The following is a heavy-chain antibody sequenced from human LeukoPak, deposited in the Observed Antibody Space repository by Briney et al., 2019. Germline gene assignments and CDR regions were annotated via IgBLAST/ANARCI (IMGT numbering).Heavy chain of an antibody. J-gene: IGHJ3*02. CDR3: ARDRIIYGDYGDAFDI. V-gene: IGHV3-21*01. CDR1: GFTFYTYS. D-gene: IGHD4-17*01. CDR2: ISSSSNYI. Sequence: GGSLRLSCAASGFTFYTYSMNWVRQAPGKGLEWVSSISSSSNYIYYADSVKGRFTISRNNAKNSLCLQMNSLRAEDTAVYYCARDRIIYGDYGDAFDIWGQGTMVTVSS.